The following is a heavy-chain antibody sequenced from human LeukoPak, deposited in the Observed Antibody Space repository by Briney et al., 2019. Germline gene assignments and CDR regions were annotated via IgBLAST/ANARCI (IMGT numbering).Heavy chain of an antibody. Sequence: GGSLRLSCAASGFAFSDFYMFWIRQAPGKGLEWISYISNSGSTLYYADSVKGQFTISRDNDKNLLYLQMNSLRADDTAVYYCARGDRRANYYYYGMDVWGQGTTVTVSS. CDR1: GFAFSDFY. D-gene: IGHD2-15*01. V-gene: IGHV3-11*01. CDR2: ISNSGSTL. J-gene: IGHJ6*02. CDR3: ARGDRRANYYYYGMDV.